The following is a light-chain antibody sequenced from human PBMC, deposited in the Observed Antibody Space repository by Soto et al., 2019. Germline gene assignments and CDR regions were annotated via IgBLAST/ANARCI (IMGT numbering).Light chain of an antibody. CDR1: QSIRSL. J-gene: IGKJ5*01. Sequence: IKMTQSPSTLSASVGDRVTIHCRASQSIRSLLAWYQQKPGKAPKVLIYDASSLGSGVPSRFSGSGSGTEFTLTISSLQPDDFATYFCQQYQTYSTFGQGTRLEV. CDR2: DAS. V-gene: IGKV1-5*01. CDR3: QQYQTYST.